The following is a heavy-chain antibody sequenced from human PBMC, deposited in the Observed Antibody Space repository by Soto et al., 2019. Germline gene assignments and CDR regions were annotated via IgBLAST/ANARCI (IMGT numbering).Heavy chain of an antibody. CDR2: IWSDGTRE. CDR1: GFSLSNYG. Sequence: QVQLVESGGGVVQPGRSLRLSCAASGFSLSNYGFHWVRQAPGKGLEWVALIWSDGTRENYADSVKGRFSISKDNSKNTLFLQMDNLRAEDTAVYYCGRDLSVGGPEYWGQGTLVTVSS. CDR3: GRDLSVGGPEY. D-gene: IGHD2-2*01. J-gene: IGHJ4*01. V-gene: IGHV3-33*01.